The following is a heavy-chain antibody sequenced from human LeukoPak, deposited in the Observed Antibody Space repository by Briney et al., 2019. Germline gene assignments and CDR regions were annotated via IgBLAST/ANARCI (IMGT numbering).Heavy chain of an antibody. J-gene: IGHJ4*02. D-gene: IGHD2-2*01. CDR2: INPSGGST. Sequence: ASVKVSCKASGYTFTSYYMHWVRQAPGQGLEWMGIINPSGGSTSYAQKFQGRVTMTRDTSTSTVYMELSSLRSEDTAVYYCARGQEVVPAVIPPGQYFDYWGQGTLVTVSS. CDR3: ARGQEVVPAVIPPGQYFDY. CDR1: GYTFTSYY. V-gene: IGHV1-46*03.